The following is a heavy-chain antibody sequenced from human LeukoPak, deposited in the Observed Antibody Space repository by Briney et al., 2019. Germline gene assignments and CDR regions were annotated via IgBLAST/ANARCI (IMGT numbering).Heavy chain of an antibody. Sequence: GGSLRLSCAASGFTFSSYAMNWVRQAPGKGLEWVSAISSSGSTIYYADSVKGRFTISRDNAKNSLYLQMNSLRAEDTAVYYCAELGITMIGGVWGKGTTVTISS. CDR3: AELGITMIGGV. D-gene: IGHD3-10*02. J-gene: IGHJ6*04. CDR1: GFTFSSYA. CDR2: ISSSGSTI. V-gene: IGHV3-48*03.